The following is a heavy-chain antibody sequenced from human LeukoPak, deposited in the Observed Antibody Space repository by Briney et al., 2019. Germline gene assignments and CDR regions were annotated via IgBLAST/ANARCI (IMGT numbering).Heavy chain of an antibody. V-gene: IGHV4-4*02. CDR3: ARDCSSTSCYDALDI. CDR1: GGSISSSNW. D-gene: IGHD2-2*01. J-gene: IGHJ3*02. Sequence: PSGTLSLTCAVSGGSISSSNWWSWVRQPPGKGLEWIGEIYHSGSTNYNPSLKSRVTISVDKSKNQFSLKLSSVTAADTAVYYCARDCSSTSCYDALDIWGQGTMVTVSS. CDR2: IYHSGST.